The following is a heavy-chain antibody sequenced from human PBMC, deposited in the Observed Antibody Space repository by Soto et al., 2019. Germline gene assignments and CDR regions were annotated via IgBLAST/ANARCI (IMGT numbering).Heavy chain of an antibody. D-gene: IGHD4-17*01. Sequence: QVQLVQSGAEVKMPGSSVKVSCKTSGGTFSSYAISWVRQAPGLGLEWMGGIIPIFGTANYAQKFQGRVTITADESTSTTYMELSSVRSEDTAVYYCARGSTVTTPFDNWGQGTLVSVSS. CDR2: IIPIFGTA. CDR3: ARGSTVTTPFDN. V-gene: IGHV1-69*01. CDR1: GGTFSSYA. J-gene: IGHJ4*02.